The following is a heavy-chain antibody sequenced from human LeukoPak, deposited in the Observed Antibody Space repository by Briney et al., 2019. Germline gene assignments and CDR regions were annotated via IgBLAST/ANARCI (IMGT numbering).Heavy chain of an antibody. CDR2: TYSGGHT. CDR3: ARGRRYCSNPNCYAELDY. D-gene: IGHD2-2*01. V-gene: IGHV3-53*01. J-gene: IGHJ4*02. Sequence: GGSLRLSCAASGFTVSSSYMSWVRQAPGRGLEWVSITYSGGHTYYADSVKGRLTVSRDNSRYTLYLQMDSLRAEDTAVYYCARGRRYCSNPNCYAELDYWGQGTLVTVSS. CDR1: GFTVSSSY.